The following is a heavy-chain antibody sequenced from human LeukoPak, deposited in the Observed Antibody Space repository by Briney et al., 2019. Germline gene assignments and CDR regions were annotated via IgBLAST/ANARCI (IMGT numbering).Heavy chain of an antibody. CDR2: FDPEDGET. CDR1: GYTLTELS. Sequence: ASVKVSCKVSGYTLTELSMHWVRQAPGKGLEWMGGFDPEDGETIYAQKFQGRVTMTEDTSTDTAYMELSSLRSEDTAVYYCATGPMSTVSPGYFDYWGQGTLVTVSS. D-gene: IGHD4-17*01. V-gene: IGHV1-24*01. J-gene: IGHJ4*02. CDR3: ATGPMSTVSPGYFDY.